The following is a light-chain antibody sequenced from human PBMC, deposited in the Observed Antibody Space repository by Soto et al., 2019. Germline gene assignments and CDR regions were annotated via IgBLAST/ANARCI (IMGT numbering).Light chain of an antibody. CDR2: GAS. CDR3: QQYDNSIT. V-gene: IGKV3-20*01. J-gene: IGKJ5*01. CDR1: QSVSSRY. Sequence: EIVLTQSPDTLSLSPGESATLSCRASQSVSSRYLAWYQQKPGQAPRLLISGASSRATGIPDRFSGSGSGTDFTLTISRLEPEDFAVFYCQQYDNSITFGQGTRLEIE.